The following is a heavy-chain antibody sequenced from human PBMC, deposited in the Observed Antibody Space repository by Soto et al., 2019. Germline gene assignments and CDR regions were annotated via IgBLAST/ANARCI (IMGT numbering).Heavy chain of an antibody. D-gene: IGHD2-15*01. CDR3: AKGSKRFYIRGSCLSFDS. CDR1: GFIFHEYA. Sequence: EVRLVESGGGLVQPGSSLRLSCDFSGFIFHEYAMHWVRQAPGKGLEWVAGITMRSGSVAYADSVKGRFPISSDNAKNYLNLQMDSMRTEDTAFYYCAKGSKRFYIRGSCLSFDSWGQGTLVTVSA. CDR2: ITMRSGSV. V-gene: IGHV3-9*01. J-gene: IGHJ4*02.